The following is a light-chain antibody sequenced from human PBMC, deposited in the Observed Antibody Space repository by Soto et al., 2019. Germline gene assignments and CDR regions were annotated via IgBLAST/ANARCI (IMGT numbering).Light chain of an antibody. CDR1: QSMSSW. CDR2: KAS. V-gene: IGKV1-5*03. Sequence: DIQMTQSPSTLSASVGDRVTITCRASQSMSSWLAWYQQKPGKAPKLLIYKASTLESGVPSRFSGSGSGTEFTLTISSLQPDDFATYYCHQYNSYSFGGGTKVEIK. CDR3: HQYNSYS. J-gene: IGKJ4*01.